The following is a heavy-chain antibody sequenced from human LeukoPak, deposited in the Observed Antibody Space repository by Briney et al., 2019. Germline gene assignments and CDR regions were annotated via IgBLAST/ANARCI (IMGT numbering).Heavy chain of an antibody. D-gene: IGHD3-3*01. CDR3: ARGMYYDFWSGYLTLDY. V-gene: IGHV1-2*06. Sequence: ASVKVSCKASGYTFTGYYMHWVRQAPGQGLEWMGRINPNSGGTNYAQKFQGRVTMTRDTSISTAYMELSRLRSDDTAVYYCARGMYYDFWSGYLTLDYWGQGTLVTVSS. CDR2: INPNSGGT. CDR1: GYTFTGYY. J-gene: IGHJ4*02.